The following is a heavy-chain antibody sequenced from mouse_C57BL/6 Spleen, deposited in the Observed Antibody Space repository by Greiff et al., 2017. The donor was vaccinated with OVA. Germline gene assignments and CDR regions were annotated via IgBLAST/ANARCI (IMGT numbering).Heavy chain of an antibody. J-gene: IGHJ4*01. Sequence: QVQLQQSGAELVRPGTSVKVSCKASGYAFTNYLIEWVKQRPGQGLEWIGVINPGSGGTNYNEKFKGKATLTADKSSSTAYMQLSSLTSEDSAVYFCARSYYGSSYEDAMDYWGQRTSVTVSS. CDR3: ARSYYGSSYEDAMDY. CDR1: GYAFTNYL. CDR2: INPGSGGT. V-gene: IGHV1-54*01. D-gene: IGHD1-1*01.